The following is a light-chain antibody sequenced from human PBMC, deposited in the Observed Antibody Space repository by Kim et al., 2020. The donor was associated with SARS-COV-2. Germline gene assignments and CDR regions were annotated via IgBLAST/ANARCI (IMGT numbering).Light chain of an antibody. CDR3: HAWDGSTFV. CDR2: QDT. CDR1: TLVAPS. V-gene: IGLV3-1*01. J-gene: IGLJ7*01. Sequence: STGPTATLTYSGATLVAPSAFCYPQQPGQSPVPVFYQDTKRPSGIPERFSGSDSGNTAPLTFGATLAMDEAGYYCHAWDGSTFVFGAGTQLTVL.